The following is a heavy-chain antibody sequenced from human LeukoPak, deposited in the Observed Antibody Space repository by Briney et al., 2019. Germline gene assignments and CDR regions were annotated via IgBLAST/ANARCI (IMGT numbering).Heavy chain of an antibody. CDR2: IYHSGST. J-gene: IGHJ4*02. Sequence: SETLSLTCAVSGYSISSGYYWGWIRQPPGKGLEWIGSIYHSGSTYYNPSLKSRVTISVDTSKDQFSLKLRSVTAADTAVYYCARVEYCSRTSCFTEIDYWGQGTLVTVSS. D-gene: IGHD2-2*02. V-gene: IGHV4-38-2*01. CDR1: GYSISSGYY. CDR3: ARVEYCSRTSCFTEIDY.